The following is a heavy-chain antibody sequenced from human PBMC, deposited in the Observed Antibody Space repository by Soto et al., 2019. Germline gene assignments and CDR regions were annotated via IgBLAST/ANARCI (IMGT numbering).Heavy chain of an antibody. D-gene: IGHD1-26*01. V-gene: IGHV4-34*01. Sequence: PSETLSLTCAVSGDSVSNDNYYWSWIRQPPGKGLEWIGEINHSGSTNYNPSLKSRVTISVDTSKNQFSLKLSSVTAADTAVYYCANIVGAPGWWFDPWGQGTLVTVSS. CDR1: GDSVSNDNYY. CDR2: INHSGST. CDR3: ANIVGAPGWWFDP. J-gene: IGHJ5*02.